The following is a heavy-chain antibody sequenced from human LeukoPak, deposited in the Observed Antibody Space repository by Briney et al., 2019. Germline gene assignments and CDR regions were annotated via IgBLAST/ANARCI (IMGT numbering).Heavy chain of an antibody. J-gene: IGHJ4*02. CDR3: AKGFRTTMVRGVIITPYYFDY. V-gene: IGHV3-23*01. D-gene: IGHD3-10*01. CDR1: GFSVSNYY. CDR2: LRGSDGST. Sequence: PGGSLRLSCAAPGFSVSNYYMSWVRQAPGKGLEWVPTLRGSDGSTFYTDYVKGRFTISRDNSKNTLYLQMNSLRGEDTAIYYCAKGFRTTMVRGVIITPYYFDYWGQGTLVTVSS.